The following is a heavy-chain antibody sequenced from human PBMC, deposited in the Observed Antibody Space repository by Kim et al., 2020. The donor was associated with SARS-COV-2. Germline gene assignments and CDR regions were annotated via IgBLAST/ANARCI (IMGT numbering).Heavy chain of an antibody. CDR3: AGFSADMMSMMWGQGGWFDP. J-gene: IGHJ5*02. CDR2: ISHRGSP. V-gene: IGHV4-4*02. D-gene: IGHD3-16*01. CDR1: GGSISSLSW. Sequence: SETLSLTCAVSGGSISSLSWWSWVRQAPGKGLEWIGEISHRGSPNYHPSLKSRMTISIDSSKNQFSLKLTSVTAADTAIYFCAGFSADMMSMMWGQGGWFDPWGQGTLVTVSS.